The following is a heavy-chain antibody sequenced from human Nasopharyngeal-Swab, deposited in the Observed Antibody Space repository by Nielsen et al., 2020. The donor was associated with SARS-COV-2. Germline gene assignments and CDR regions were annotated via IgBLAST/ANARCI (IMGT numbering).Heavy chain of an antibody. D-gene: IGHD5-18*01. Sequence: GESLKISCAASGFTFSSYWMHWVRQAPGKGLVWVSRINSDGSRTSYADSVKGRFTISRDNAKNTLYLQMNSLRAEDTAVYYCSRDPFGAMVDYFDYWGQGTLVTVSS. J-gene: IGHJ4*02. CDR2: INSDGSRT. CDR1: GFTFSSYW. V-gene: IGHV3-74*01. CDR3: SRDPFGAMVDYFDY.